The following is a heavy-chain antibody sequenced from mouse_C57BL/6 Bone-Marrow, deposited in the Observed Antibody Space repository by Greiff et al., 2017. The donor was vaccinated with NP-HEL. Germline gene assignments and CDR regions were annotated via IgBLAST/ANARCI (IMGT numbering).Heavy chain of an antibody. CDR2: IYPRSGNT. CDR1: GYTFTSYG. V-gene: IGHV1-81*01. J-gene: IGHJ2*01. Sequence: QVQLQQSGAELARPGASVKLSCKASGYTFTSYGISWVKQRTGQGLEWIGEIYPRSGNTYYNAKFKGKATLTADKSSSTAYMELRSLTSEDSAVYFCARNFYYCGSSHFDYWGQGTTLTVSS. D-gene: IGHD1-1*01. CDR3: ARNFYYCGSSHFDY.